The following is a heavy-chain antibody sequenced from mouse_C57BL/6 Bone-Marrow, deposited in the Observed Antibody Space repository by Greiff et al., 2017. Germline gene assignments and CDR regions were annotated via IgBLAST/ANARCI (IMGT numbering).Heavy chain of an antibody. CDR3: ARSSYYGSRVDFDV. CDR2: IYPGDGDT. V-gene: IGHV1-82*01. CDR1: GYAFSSSW. Sequence: LVESGPELVKPGASVKISCKASGYAFSSSWMNWVKQRPGKGLEWIGRIYPGDGDTNYNGKFKGKATLTADKSSSTAYMQLSSLTSEDSAVYFCARSSYYGSRVDFDVWGTGTTVTVSS. J-gene: IGHJ1*03. D-gene: IGHD1-1*01.